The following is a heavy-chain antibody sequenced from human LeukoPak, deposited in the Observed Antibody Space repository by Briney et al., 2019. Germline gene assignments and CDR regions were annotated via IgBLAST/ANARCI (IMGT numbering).Heavy chain of an antibody. D-gene: IGHD3-3*01. Sequence: ASVKVSCKASGYTFTSYGISWVRQAPGQGLEWMGWISAYNGNTNYAQKLQGRVTMTTDTSTSTAYMELRSLRSDDTAVYYCARQGDFWSGYLGKYYFDYWGQGTLVTVSS. CDR1: GYTFTSYG. V-gene: IGHV1-18*01. CDR3: ARQGDFWSGYLGKYYFDY. CDR2: ISAYNGNT. J-gene: IGHJ4*02.